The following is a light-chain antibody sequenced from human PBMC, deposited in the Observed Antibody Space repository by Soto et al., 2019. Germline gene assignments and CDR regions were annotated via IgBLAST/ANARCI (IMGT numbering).Light chain of an antibody. CDR1: QSVSTR. CDR3: QQRSHWPPVT. Sequence: EIVLTQSPATLSLSPGEGATLSCRASQSVSTRLAWYQQKPGQAPRLLIYDISTRAPGIPARFSGSGSATDFTLTISSLETDAFAIYHCQQRSHWPPVTFGQGTRLEI. CDR2: DIS. V-gene: IGKV3-11*01. J-gene: IGKJ5*01.